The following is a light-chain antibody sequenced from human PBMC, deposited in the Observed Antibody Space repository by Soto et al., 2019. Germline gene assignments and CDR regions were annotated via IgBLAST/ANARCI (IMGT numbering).Light chain of an antibody. J-gene: IGKJ5*01. V-gene: IGKV3-20*01. CDR1: QSVISSY. Sequence: EIVLTQSPGTLSLSPGEIATLACRASQSVISSYLAWYQQKPGQAPRLLIYGTSSRASGIPDRFTGSGSGTDFTLTISRLEPEDFAVYYCQQSDTSLITFGQGTRLGL. CDR3: QQSDTSLIT. CDR2: GTS.